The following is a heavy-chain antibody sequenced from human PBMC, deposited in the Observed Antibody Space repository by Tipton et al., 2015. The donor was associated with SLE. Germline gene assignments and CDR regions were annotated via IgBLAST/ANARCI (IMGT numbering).Heavy chain of an antibody. J-gene: IGHJ2*01. V-gene: IGHV3-23*01. CDR2: ISGSGGST. D-gene: IGHD4-17*01. CDR1: GFTFSSYA. Sequence: SLRLSCADSGFTFSSYAMSWVRQAPGKGLEWVSAISGSGGSTYYADSVKGRFTISRDNSKNTLYLQMSSLRAEDTAVYYCAKDPATVTSSYFDLWGRGPLVTVSS. CDR3: AKDPATVTSSYFDL.